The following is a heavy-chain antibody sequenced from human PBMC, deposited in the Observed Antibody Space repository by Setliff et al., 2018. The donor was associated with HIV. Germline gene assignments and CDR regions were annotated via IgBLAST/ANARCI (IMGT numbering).Heavy chain of an antibody. D-gene: IGHD3-16*01. J-gene: IGHJ4*02. CDR3: ARGVSALGY. V-gene: IGHV4-39*01. CDR2: IYYSGST. Sequence: PSETLSLTCTVSGGSISSSSYYWGWIRQPPGKGLEWIGSIYYSGSTYYNPSLKSRVTISVDTSKNQFSLKLSSVTAADTAVYYCARGVSALGYWGQGTLVTVSS. CDR1: GGSISSSSYY.